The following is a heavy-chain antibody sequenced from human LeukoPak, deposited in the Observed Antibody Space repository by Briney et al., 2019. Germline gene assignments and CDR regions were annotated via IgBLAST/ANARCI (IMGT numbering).Heavy chain of an antibody. V-gene: IGHV3-30*18. J-gene: IGHJ4*02. CDR3: AKVPDTFDNY. CDR2: ISYDGSNK. D-gene: IGHD5-18*01. Sequence: PGRSLRLSCAASGFTFSSYGMHWVRQAPGKGLEWVAVISYDGSNKYYADSVKGRFTISRDNSKNTLYLQMNSLRAEDTAVYYCAKVPDTFDNYWGQGTLVAVSS. CDR1: GFTFSSYG.